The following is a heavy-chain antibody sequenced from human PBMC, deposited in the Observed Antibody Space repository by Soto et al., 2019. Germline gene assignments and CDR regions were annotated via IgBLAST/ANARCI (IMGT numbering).Heavy chain of an antibody. CDR3: ERAARRLRFYWVDP. D-gene: IGHD3-3*01. V-gene: IGHV4-34*01. Sequence: PSGTLALTCAVYGGSFSGYYWSWIRQPPGKGLEWIGEINHSGSTNYNPYLKSRVTISVDTSKNQFSLKLSSVTAADSAVYYCERAARRLRFYWVDPWGQVTLVTVS. J-gene: IGHJ5*02. CDR1: GGSFSGYY. CDR2: INHSGST.